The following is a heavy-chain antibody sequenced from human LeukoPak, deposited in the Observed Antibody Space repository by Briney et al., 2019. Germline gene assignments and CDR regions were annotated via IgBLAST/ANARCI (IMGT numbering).Heavy chain of an antibody. CDR3: ATLYSNHDPYYYYYYMDV. V-gene: IGHV1-69*06. CDR1: GGTFSSYA. J-gene: IGHJ6*03. CDR2: IIPIFGTA. D-gene: IGHD4-11*01. Sequence: SSVKVSCKASGGTFSSYAISWVRQAPGQGLEWMGGIIPIFGTANYAQKFQGRVTITADKSTSTAYMELSSLRSEDTAVYYCATLYSNHDPYYYYYYMDVWGKGTTVTVSS.